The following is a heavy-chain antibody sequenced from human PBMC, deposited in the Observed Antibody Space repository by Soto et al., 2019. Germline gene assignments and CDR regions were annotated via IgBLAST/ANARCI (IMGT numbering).Heavy chain of an antibody. D-gene: IGHD2-2*01. CDR2: IWYDGRNK. J-gene: IGHJ6*03. CDR3: ARDRSVVVPAAAGSYYYYMDV. Sequence: QVQLVESGGGVVQPGRSLRLSCAASGFTFSSYGMHWVRQAPGKGLEWVAVIWYDGRNKYYADSVKGRFTISRDNSKNTLYLQMNSLRAEDTAVYYCARDRSVVVPAAAGSYYYYMDVWGKGTTVTVSS. V-gene: IGHV3-33*01. CDR1: GFTFSSYG.